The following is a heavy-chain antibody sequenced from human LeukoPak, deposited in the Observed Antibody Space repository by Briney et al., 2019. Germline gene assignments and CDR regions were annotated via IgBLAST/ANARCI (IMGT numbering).Heavy chain of an antibody. D-gene: IGHD3-16*01. Sequence: PSETLSLTCTVSGGSISSHYWSRIRQPPGKGLEWIGYIYNSGSTNYNPSLKSRVTISLDTFKNQFSLHLTSVTAADTAVYFCARDDYGVFDAFDVWGQGTVVTVSS. CDR2: IYNSGST. J-gene: IGHJ3*01. CDR1: GGSISSHY. CDR3: ARDDYGVFDAFDV. V-gene: IGHV4-59*08.